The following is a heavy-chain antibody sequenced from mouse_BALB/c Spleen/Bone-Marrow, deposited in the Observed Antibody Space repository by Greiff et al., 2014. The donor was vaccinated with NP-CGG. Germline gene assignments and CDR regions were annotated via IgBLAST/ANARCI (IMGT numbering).Heavy chain of an antibody. Sequence: QVQLQQSGPELVKPGASARISCKASGYTFTSYYIHWVKQRPGQGLEWIGWIYPGNVNTKYNEKFKGKATLTADKSSSTAYMQLSSLTSEDSAVYFCARDTMDYWGQGTSVTVSS. J-gene: IGHJ4*01. CDR2: IYPGNVNT. CDR3: ARDTMDY. V-gene: IGHV1S56*01. CDR1: GYTFTSYY.